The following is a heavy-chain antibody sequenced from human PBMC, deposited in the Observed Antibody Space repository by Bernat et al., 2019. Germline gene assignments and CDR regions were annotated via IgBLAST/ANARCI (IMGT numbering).Heavy chain of an antibody. CDR2: ISNDGSNK. D-gene: IGHD2-2*01. CDR1: GFTFSSYG. Sequence: QVQLVESGGGVVQPGRSLRLSCAASGFTFSSYGMHWVRQAPGKGLEWVAVISNDGSNKYYADAVKGRFTISRDNSKNTLYLQMNSLRAEDTAVYYCAKASVPAGYYYYYYGMDVWGQGTTVTVSS. V-gene: IGHV3-30*18. J-gene: IGHJ6*02. CDR3: AKASVPAGYYYYYYGMDV.